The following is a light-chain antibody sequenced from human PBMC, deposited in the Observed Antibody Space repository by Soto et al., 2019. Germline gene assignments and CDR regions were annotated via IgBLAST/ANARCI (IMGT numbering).Light chain of an antibody. CDR2: DVT. J-gene: IGLJ2*01. V-gene: IGLV2-14*02. CDR3: SSYRSSSPLLV. CDR1: SSDVGSFNL. Sequence: QSALTQPASVSGSPGQSVTISCTGTSSDVGSFNLVSWYQQHPGKAPKLMIYDVTNRSSGVSDRFSGSKSGNTASLTISGLQAEDEALYYCSSYRSSSPLLVFGGGTKVTVL.